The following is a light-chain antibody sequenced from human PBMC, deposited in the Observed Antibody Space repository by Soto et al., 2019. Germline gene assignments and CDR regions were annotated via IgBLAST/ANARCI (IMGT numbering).Light chain of an antibody. CDR1: QGISNY. J-gene: IGKJ1*01. CDR2: AAS. Sequence: DIQMTQSPSSLSASVGDRVTITCRASQGISNYLAWYQQKPGKVPKLLIYAASTLQSGVPSRFSGSGSGKDFTLTTSRLQPEDVATYYCQKYDSAPRTFGQGTKVEIK. V-gene: IGKV1-27*01. CDR3: QKYDSAPRT.